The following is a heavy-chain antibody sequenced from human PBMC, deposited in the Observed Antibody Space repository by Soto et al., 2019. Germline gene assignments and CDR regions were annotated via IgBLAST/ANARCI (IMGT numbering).Heavy chain of an antibody. CDR3: ASWTTVTTERFDAFDI. J-gene: IGHJ3*02. CDR1: GGSISSYY. Sequence: QVQLQESGPGLVKPSETLSLTCTVSGGSISSYYWSWIRQPPGKGLEWIGYIYYSGSTNYNPSLNSRVTIAVATSKNQSSLKLSSVTAADTAVYSCASWTTVTTERFDAFDICGRVTMVTVCS. V-gene: IGHV4-59*01. CDR2: IYYSGST. D-gene: IGHD4-17*01.